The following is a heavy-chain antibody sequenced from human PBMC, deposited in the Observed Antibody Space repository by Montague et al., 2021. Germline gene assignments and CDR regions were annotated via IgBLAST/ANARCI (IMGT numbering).Heavy chain of an antibody. CDR1: GASITSNIYY. J-gene: IGHJ5*02. V-gene: IGHV4-39*07. Sequence: ETLSLTSTVSGASITSNIYYWGWIRQSPGKGLEWIGSIYYSGNSFYQPSLKSRITMAVDTSKNQFSLKLSSVTAADTAIYYCARVFSSWYVGWFDPWGQGTLVTVSS. CDR2: IYYSGNS. D-gene: IGHD6-13*01. CDR3: ARVFSSWYVGWFDP.